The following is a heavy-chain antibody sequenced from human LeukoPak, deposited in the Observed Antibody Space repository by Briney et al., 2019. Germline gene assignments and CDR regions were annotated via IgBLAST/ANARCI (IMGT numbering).Heavy chain of an antibody. D-gene: IGHD1-26*01. CDR3: ASHSGSYYYYGMDV. CDR1: GFTFSDYY. J-gene: IGHJ6*02. V-gene: IGHV4-59*08. CDR2: IYDTGST. Sequence: NPGGSLRLSCAASGFTFSDYYMSWIRQAPGKGLEWIGYIYDTGSTNYNPSLKSRVTISVDTSKNQFSLRLSSVTAADTAVYYCASHSGSYYYYGMDVWGQGTTVTVS.